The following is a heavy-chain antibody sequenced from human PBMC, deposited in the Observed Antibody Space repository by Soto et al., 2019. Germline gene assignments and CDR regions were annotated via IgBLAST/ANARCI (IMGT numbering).Heavy chain of an antibody. J-gene: IGHJ3*02. D-gene: IGHD1-1*01. V-gene: IGHV1-18*01. CDR3: ARPRTTGTTSPGAFDI. Sequence: ASVKVSCKASGYTFTSYGISWVRQAPGQGLEWMGWISANNGNTNYAQKFQGRVTMTTDTSISTAYMELSRLRSDDTAVYYCARPRTTGTTSPGAFDIWGQGTMVTVSS. CDR1: GYTFTSYG. CDR2: ISANNGNT.